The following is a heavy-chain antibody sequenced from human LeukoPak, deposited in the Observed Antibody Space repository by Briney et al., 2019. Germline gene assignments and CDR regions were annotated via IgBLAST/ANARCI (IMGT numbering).Heavy chain of an antibody. J-gene: IGHJ3*02. Sequence: GGSLRLSCAASGFSFSRHNMNWVRQAPMKGLEWVSSIGSDGSYIYYADSVQGRFTLSRDNAKNSLYLQMNSLTAEDTAVYYCARKMKTGDRVGSFDIWGQGTMVTVSS. CDR2: IGSDGSYI. CDR3: ARKMKTGDRVGSFDI. CDR1: GFSFSRHN. V-gene: IGHV3-21*01. D-gene: IGHD1-1*01.